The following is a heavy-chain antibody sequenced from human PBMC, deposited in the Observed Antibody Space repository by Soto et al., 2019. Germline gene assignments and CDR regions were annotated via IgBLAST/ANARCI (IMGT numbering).Heavy chain of an antibody. Sequence: ASVKVSCKVSGYTLTELSMHWVRQAPGKGLEWMGGFDPEDGETIYAQKFQGRVTMTEDTSTDTAYMELSSLRSEDTAVYYCATDRWGYYYDSSGFTSTWGQGTLVTVSS. CDR1: GYTLTELS. D-gene: IGHD3-22*01. V-gene: IGHV1-24*01. CDR3: ATDRWGYYYDSSGFTST. CDR2: FDPEDGET. J-gene: IGHJ5*02.